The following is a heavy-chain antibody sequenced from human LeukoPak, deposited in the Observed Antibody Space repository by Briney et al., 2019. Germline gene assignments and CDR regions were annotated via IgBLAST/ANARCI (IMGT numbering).Heavy chain of an antibody. CDR3: ARRVVVASTSLGDFDY. V-gene: IGHV5-51*01. Sequence: GESLKISCKGPGYTFASYLIGWVRQMPGKGLEWMGIIYPGDSDTRYSPSSQGLVTISADKSISTTYLQWRSLKASDTAIFFCARRVVVASTSLGDFDYWGQGTLVTVSS. D-gene: IGHD2-15*01. CDR2: IYPGDSDT. J-gene: IGHJ4*02. CDR1: GYTFASYL.